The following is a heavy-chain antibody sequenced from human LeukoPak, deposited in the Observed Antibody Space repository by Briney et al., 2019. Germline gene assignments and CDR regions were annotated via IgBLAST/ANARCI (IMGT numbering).Heavy chain of an antibody. CDR3: ARDLSSTAHWELDY. J-gene: IGHJ4*02. Sequence: GASVKVSCKASGYTFTDYFIHWVRQAPGQGLEWMGRVNADSGDTNYAQHFQGRVTMTRDTSITTAYMELSRLTSDDTAVYYCARDLSSTAHWELDYWGQGTLVIVSS. CDR1: GYTFTDYF. D-gene: IGHD1-26*01. CDR2: VNADSGDT. V-gene: IGHV1-2*06.